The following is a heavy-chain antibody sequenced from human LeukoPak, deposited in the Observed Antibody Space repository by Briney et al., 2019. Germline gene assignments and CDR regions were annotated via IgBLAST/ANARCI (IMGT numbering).Heavy chain of an antibody. CDR3: ARAGLRLSGWLREYFYDS. CDR2: VNHAEIT. Sequence: SETLSLTCAVYGGLFDGHYWTWTRQSPERGLEWIGEVNHAEITHYNPSLRSRLTLSTDASKNQFSLRLTSVSAADTAVYYCARAGLRLSGWLREYFYDSWSQGILVTVSS. CDR1: GGLFDGHY. J-gene: IGHJ4*02. D-gene: IGHD3-3*01. V-gene: IGHV4-34*01.